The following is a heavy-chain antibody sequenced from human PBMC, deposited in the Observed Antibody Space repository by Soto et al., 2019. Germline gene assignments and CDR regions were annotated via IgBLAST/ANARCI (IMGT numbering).Heavy chain of an antibody. CDR3: ARGPEVGPYDIVAMETDY. CDR2: MNSNSGNT. D-gene: IGHD5-12*01. CDR1: GYTFTSYD. Sequence: QVQLVQSGAEVKKPGASVKVSCKASGYTFTSYDINWVRQATGQGLEWMGWMNSNSGNTGYAQKFQGRVTMTRNTSISTAYMELSSLRSEDTAVYYCARGPEVGPYDIVAMETDYWGQGTLVTVSS. V-gene: IGHV1-8*01. J-gene: IGHJ4*02.